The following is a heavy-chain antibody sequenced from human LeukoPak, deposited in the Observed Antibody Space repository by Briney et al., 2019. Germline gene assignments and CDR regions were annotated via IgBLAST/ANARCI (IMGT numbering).Heavy chain of an antibody. CDR3: ARGRGAAGLNY. CDR1: GGSIRSSYYY. D-gene: IGHD6-13*01. Sequence: PSETLSLTCTVSGGSIRSSYYYWGWIRQPPGKGLEWIGSIYDSGSTYYNPSLKSRVTISVDTSKNQFSLKLNSVTAADTAVYYCARGRGAAGLNYWGPGTLVTVSS. V-gene: IGHV4-39*07. CDR2: IYDSGST. J-gene: IGHJ4*02.